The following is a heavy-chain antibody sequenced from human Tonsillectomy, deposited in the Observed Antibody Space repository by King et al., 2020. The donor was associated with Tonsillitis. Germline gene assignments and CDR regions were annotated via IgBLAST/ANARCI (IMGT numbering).Heavy chain of an antibody. J-gene: IGHJ4*02. CDR3: VKGMGIAVAGAVDY. D-gene: IGHD6-19*01. CDR1: GFTFSSYA. Sequence: VQMVESGGGLVQPGGSLRLSCSASGFTFSSYAMHWVRQAPGKGLEYVSAISSNGGSTYYADSVKGRFTISRDNSKNTLYLQMSSLRAEDTAVYYCVKGMGIAVAGAVDYWGQGTLVTVSS. CDR2: ISSNGGST. V-gene: IGHV3-64D*06.